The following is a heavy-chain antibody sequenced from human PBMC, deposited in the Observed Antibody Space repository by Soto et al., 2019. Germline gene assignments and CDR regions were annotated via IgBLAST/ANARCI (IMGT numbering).Heavy chain of an antibody. D-gene: IGHD3-22*01. Sequence: SETLSLTCTVSGGSISSGDYYWSWIRQPPGKGLEWIGYIYYSGSTYYNPSLKSRVTISVGTSKNQFSLKLSSVTAADTAVYYCARGRFEYYDSSGYYSKTYYFDYWGQGTLVTVSS. CDR1: GGSISSGDYY. J-gene: IGHJ4*02. CDR2: IYYSGST. CDR3: ARGRFEYYDSSGYYSKTYYFDY. V-gene: IGHV4-30-4*01.